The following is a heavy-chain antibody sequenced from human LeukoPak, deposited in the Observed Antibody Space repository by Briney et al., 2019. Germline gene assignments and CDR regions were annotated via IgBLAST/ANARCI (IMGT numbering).Heavy chain of an antibody. CDR3: AKGEQFWFAYHFDS. CDR1: GFTFSSYA. CDR2: ISGVGPTGYNT. D-gene: IGHD3-3*02. V-gene: IGHV3-23*01. J-gene: IGHJ4*02. Sequence: QSGGSLRLSCAASGFTFSSYAMNWVRQAPGKGLESVSAISGVGPTGYNTDYVDSVKGRFTISRDNSRNTLYLHMSGLGTGAPAFYYWAKGEQFWFAYHFDSWGQGTLVTVSS.